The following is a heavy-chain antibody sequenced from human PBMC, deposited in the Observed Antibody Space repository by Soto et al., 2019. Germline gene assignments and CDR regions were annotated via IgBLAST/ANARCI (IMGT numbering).Heavy chain of an antibody. V-gene: IGHV1-58*01. CDR1: GVTFSSSA. J-gene: IGHJ6*02. CDR3: AAGYCSGGSCYPRYYYGMDV. D-gene: IGHD2-15*01. CDR2: IVVGSGNT. Sequence: SVKVSCKASGVTFSSSAVQWVRQARGQRLEWIGWIVVGSGNTNYAQKFQERVAITRDMSTSTAYMELRSLRSEDTAVYYCAAGYCSGGSCYPRYYYGMDVWGQGTTVTVSS.